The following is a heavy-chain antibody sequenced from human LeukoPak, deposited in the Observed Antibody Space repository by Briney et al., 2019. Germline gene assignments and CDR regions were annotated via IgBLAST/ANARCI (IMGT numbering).Heavy chain of an antibody. CDR1: GGSISSGGYY. J-gene: IGHJ4*02. V-gene: IGHV4-31*03. CDR3: ARLRGADTIFGVVNPMLDY. D-gene: IGHD3-3*01. Sequence: SETLSLTCTVSGGSISSGGYYWSWNRQHPGKGLEWIGYIYYSGSTYYNPSLKSRVTISVDTSKNQFSLKLSSVTAADTAVYYCARLRGADTIFGVVNPMLDYWGQGTLVTVSS. CDR2: IYYSGST.